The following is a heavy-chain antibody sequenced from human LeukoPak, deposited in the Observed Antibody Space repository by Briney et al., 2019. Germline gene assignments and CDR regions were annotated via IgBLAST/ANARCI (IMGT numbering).Heavy chain of an antibody. D-gene: IGHD3-10*01. V-gene: IGHV3-23*01. CDR3: ARMTMVRGVVLVGYYYMDV. CDR2: IFPSGGEI. Sequence: GGSLRLSCAASGFTFSTFAMIWVRQPPGKGLEWVSSIFPSGGEIHYADSVRGRFTISRDNSKSTLSLQMNSLRAEDTAIYYCARMTMVRGVVLVGYYYMDVWGKGTTVTISS. J-gene: IGHJ6*03. CDR1: GFTFSTFA.